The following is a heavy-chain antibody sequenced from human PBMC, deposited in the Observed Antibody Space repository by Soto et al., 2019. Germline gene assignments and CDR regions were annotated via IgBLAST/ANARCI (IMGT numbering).Heavy chain of an antibody. V-gene: IGHV3-48*02. Sequence: EVQLVESGGGLVQPGGSLRLSCAASGFTFSSYSMNWVRQAPGKGLEWVSYISSSSSTIYYADSVKGRFTISRDNAKNSLYLQMNSLRDADTAVYYCARGYYGDLSAFDIWGQGTMVTVSS. CDR2: ISSSSSTI. CDR1: GFTFSSYS. CDR3: ARGYYGDLSAFDI. J-gene: IGHJ3*02. D-gene: IGHD4-17*01.